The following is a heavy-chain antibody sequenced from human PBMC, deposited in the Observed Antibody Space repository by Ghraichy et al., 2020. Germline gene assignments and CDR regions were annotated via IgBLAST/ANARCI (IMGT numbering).Heavy chain of an antibody. CDR1: GYTFTGYY. CDR3: ARSGYCSSTSCSPHYYYYGMDV. Sequence: ASVKVSCKASGYTFTGYYMHWVRQAPGQGLEWMGWINPNSGDTNYAQKFQGRVTMTRDTSISTAYMELSRLRSDDTAVYYCARSGYCSSTSCSPHYYYYGMDVWGQGTTVTVSS. V-gene: IGHV1-2*02. J-gene: IGHJ6*02. CDR2: INPNSGDT. D-gene: IGHD2-2*01.